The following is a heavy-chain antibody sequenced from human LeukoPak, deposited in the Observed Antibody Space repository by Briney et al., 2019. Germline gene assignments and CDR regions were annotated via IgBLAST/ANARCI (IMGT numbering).Heavy chain of an antibody. CDR3: ARDRSGIPLPWFDP. CDR1: GYTFTSYY. J-gene: IGHJ5*02. V-gene: IGHV1-46*01. Sequence: ASVKVSCKASGYTFTSYYMHWVRQAPGEGLEWMGIINPTGGSTSYAQKFQGRVTMTRDTSTNTIYMELSSLRSEDTAVYYCARDRSGIPLPWFDPWGQGTLVTVSS. D-gene: IGHD1-26*01. CDR2: INPTGGST.